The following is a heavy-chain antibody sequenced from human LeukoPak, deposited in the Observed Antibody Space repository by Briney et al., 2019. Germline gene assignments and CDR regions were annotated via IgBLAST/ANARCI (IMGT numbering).Heavy chain of an antibody. CDR1: GGTFIHYS. CDR2: INPNSGGT. V-gene: IGHV1-2*02. J-gene: IGHJ5*02. Sequence: EASVKVSCKASGGTFIHYSISWVRQAPGQGLEWMGWINPNSGGTNYAQKFQGRVTITRDTSASTAYMELSSLRSEDTAVYYCAREHYYGSGSYGPWGQGTLVTVSS. D-gene: IGHD3-10*01. CDR3: AREHYYGSGSYGP.